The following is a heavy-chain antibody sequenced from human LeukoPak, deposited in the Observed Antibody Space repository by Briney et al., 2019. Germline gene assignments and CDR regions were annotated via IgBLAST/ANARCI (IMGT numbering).Heavy chain of an antibody. CDR1: GFTFDDYA. Sequence: PGGSLRLSCAASGFTFDDYAMHWVRQAPGKGLEWVSGISWNSGSIGYADSVKGRFTISRDNSKNTLYLQMNSLRAEDTAVYYCAKVVLRFLRGAFDIWGQGTMVTVSS. D-gene: IGHD3-3*01. CDR3: AKVVLRFLRGAFDI. J-gene: IGHJ3*02. CDR2: ISWNSGSI. V-gene: IGHV3-9*01.